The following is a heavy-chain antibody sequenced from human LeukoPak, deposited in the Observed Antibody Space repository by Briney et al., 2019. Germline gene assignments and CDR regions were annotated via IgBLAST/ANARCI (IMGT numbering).Heavy chain of an antibody. CDR1: GGSISSYY. CDR3: ARNDILSGYSLFDY. CDR2: IYTSGST. J-gene: IGHJ4*02. Sequence: SETLSLTCTVPGGSISSYYWSWIRQPAGKGLEWIGRIYTSGSTNYNPSLKSRVTMSVDTSKNQFSLKLSSVTAADTALYYCARNDILSGYSLFDYWGQGTLVTVSS. D-gene: IGHD3-9*01. V-gene: IGHV4-4*07.